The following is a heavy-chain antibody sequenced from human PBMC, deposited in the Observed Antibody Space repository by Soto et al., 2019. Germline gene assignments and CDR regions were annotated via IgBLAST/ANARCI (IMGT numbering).Heavy chain of an antibody. CDR1: GFTFTSSA. J-gene: IGHJ3*01. CDR2: IVVGSGNT. D-gene: IGHD3-22*01. V-gene: IGHV1-58*01. CDR3: ATLPDYYDSSGYYYPP. Sequence: SVKVSCKASGFTFTSSAVQWVRQARGQRLEWIGWIVVGSGNTNYAQKFQERVTITRDMSTGTAYMELSSLRSEDTAVYYCATLPDYYDSSGYYYPPWGQGTMVTVSS.